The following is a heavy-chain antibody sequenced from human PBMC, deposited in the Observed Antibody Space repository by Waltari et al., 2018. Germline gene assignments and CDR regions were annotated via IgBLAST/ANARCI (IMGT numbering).Heavy chain of an antibody. CDR1: GGSISSSSYY. J-gene: IGHJ4*02. CDR3: AKLVVPAFWSDYYYFDY. D-gene: IGHD3-3*01. CDR2: IYSSGNT. V-gene: IGHV4-39*01. Sequence: QLRLQESGPGLVKPSETLSLTCTVSGGSISSSSYYSRWIRQPPGKGLEWIGSIYSSGNTYYNPSLKSRVTISVDTSKNQFSLKLSSVTAADTAVYYCAKLVVPAFWSDYYYFDYWGQGTLVTVSS.